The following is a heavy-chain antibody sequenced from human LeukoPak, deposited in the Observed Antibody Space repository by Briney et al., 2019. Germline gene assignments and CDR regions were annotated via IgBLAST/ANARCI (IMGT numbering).Heavy chain of an antibody. J-gene: IGHJ6*02. Sequence: KPSETLSLTCTVSGGSISSYYWNWIRQPPGKGLEWIGYIYYTGSTIYNPSLKSRVTISVDTSKNQFSLKLSSVTAADTAVYYCARDQKVPLHQPDSYGSGIGAMEVWGQGTTVTVSS. V-gene: IGHV4-59*01. CDR3: ARDQKVPLHQPDSYGSGIGAMEV. D-gene: IGHD3-10*01. CDR1: GGSISSYY. CDR2: IYYTGST.